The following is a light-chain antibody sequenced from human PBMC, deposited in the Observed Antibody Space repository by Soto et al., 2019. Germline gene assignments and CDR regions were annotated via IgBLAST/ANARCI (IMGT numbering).Light chain of an antibody. V-gene: IGKV1-39*01. J-gene: IGKJ2*01. CDR1: QTISTY. CDR3: QQSDSTPYT. Sequence: DIQMTQSPSSLSASVGDRVTITCRASQTISTYLNWYQQKPGKAPRLLIHDASSLLSGVPSRFSGCGSGTDFTLTIASLQPEDFSTYYCQQSDSTPYTFGQGTKVDIK. CDR2: DAS.